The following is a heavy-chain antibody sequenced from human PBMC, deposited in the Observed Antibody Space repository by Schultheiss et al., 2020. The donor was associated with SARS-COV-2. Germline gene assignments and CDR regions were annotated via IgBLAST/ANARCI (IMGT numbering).Heavy chain of an antibody. J-gene: IGHJ6*02. CDR2: ISGSGGST. CDR1: GFTFSSYA. D-gene: IGHD6-13*01. Sequence: GGSLRLSCAASGFTFSSYAMSWVRQAPGKGLEWVSAISGSGGSTYYADSVKGRFTISRDNSKNTLYLQMNSLRAEDTAVYYCARAGYSSTRGLGDGYYYYYYGMDVWGQGTTVTVSS. V-gene: IGHV3-23*01. CDR3: ARAGYSSTRGLGDGYYYYYYGMDV.